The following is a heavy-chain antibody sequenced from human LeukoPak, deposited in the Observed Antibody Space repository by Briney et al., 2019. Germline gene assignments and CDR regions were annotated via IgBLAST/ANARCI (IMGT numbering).Heavy chain of an antibody. D-gene: IGHD3-3*01. J-gene: IGHJ6*02. V-gene: IGHV4-4*07. CDR2: IYTSGST. Sequence: SGTLSLTCTVPGGSISSYYWSWIRQPAGKGLEWIGRIYTSGSTNYNPSLKSRVTMSVDTSKNQFSLKLSSVTAADTAVYYCARGYDFWSGYYSSHGMDVWGQGTTVTVSS. CDR3: ARGYDFWSGYYSSHGMDV. CDR1: GGSISSYY.